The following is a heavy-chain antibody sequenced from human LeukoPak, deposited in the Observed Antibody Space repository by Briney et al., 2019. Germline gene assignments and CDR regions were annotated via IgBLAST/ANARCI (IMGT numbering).Heavy chain of an antibody. Sequence: PGGSLRLSCAASGFTFSTYSMNWVRQAPGKGLDLVSYISSSSSTIYYADSVKGRSTISRDSAKNSLYLQMNSLRAEDTAVYYCARGMSSGRYAVDIWGQGTMVTVSS. D-gene: IGHD6-19*01. CDR3: ARGMSSGRYAVDI. CDR2: ISSSSSTI. V-gene: IGHV3-48*01. CDR1: GFTFSTYS. J-gene: IGHJ3*02.